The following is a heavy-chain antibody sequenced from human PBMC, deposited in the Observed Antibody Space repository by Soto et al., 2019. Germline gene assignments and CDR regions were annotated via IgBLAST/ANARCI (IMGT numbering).Heavy chain of an antibody. CDR1: GFTFSSYG. V-gene: IGHV3-30-3*01. Sequence: QVHLEESGGGVVQPGTSLRLSCVASGFTFSSYGMHWVRQAPGKGLEWVAVIPNTENKKDYADSVKGRFTISRDNSQNTLFLQMDSLMSEDTAMYYCARTAGGRVRGALDIWGQGTMVTV. CDR2: IPNTENKK. J-gene: IGHJ3*02. D-gene: IGHD6-13*01. CDR3: ARTAGGRVRGALDI.